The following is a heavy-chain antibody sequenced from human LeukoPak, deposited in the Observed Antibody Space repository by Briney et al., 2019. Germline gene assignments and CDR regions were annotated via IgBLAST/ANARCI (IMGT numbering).Heavy chain of an antibody. Sequence: GGSLRLSCAASGFTFDDYAMHWVRQAPGKGLEWVSGISWNSGSIGYADSVKGRFTISRDNAKNSLYLQMNSLRAEDTALYYCAKSNCGGDCHDAFDIWGQGTMVTVSS. CDR3: AKSNCGGDCHDAFDI. CDR1: GFTFDDYA. J-gene: IGHJ3*02. V-gene: IGHV3-9*01. CDR2: ISWNSGSI. D-gene: IGHD2-21*02.